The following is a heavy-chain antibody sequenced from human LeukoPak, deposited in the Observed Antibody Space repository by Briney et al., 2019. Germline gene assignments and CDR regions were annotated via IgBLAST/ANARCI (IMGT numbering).Heavy chain of an antibody. Sequence: GGSLRLSCAASGFTFSSYWMHWVRQAPGKGLEWVSAISGSGGSTYYADSVKGRFTVSRDNSKNTLYLQMNSLRAEDTAVYYCAGRGSGSYFDYWGQGTLVTVSS. CDR3: AGRGSGSYFDY. J-gene: IGHJ4*02. D-gene: IGHD3-10*01. CDR1: GFTFSSYW. V-gene: IGHV3-23*01. CDR2: ISGSGGST.